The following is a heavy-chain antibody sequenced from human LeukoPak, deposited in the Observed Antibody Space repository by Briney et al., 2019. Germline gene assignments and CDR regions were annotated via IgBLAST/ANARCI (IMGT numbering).Heavy chain of an antibody. CDR3: ARDQVGIFDY. V-gene: IGHV3-7*01. Sequence: GGSLRLFCAASGFTSTSYWMSWVRQAPGKGLEWVANIDQDGSEKNYADSVKGRFTISRDNAKKSLHLQLNSLRAEDTAVYYCARDQVGIFDYWGQGTLVTVSS. D-gene: IGHD1-26*01. J-gene: IGHJ4*02. CDR1: GFTSTSYW. CDR2: IDQDGSEK.